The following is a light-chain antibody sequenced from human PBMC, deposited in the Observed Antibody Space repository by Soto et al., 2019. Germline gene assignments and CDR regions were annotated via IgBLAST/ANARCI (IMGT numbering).Light chain of an antibody. Sequence: QAVVTQPPSASGTPGQRVTISCSGRSSNIGSNTVSWYQHLPGTAPKLLIYSNDQRPSGVPDRVSGSKSGTSASLAISGLQSEDEADYYCAAWDDSLSVVFGGGTKLTVL. V-gene: IGLV1-44*01. CDR1: SSNIGSNT. J-gene: IGLJ2*01. CDR2: SND. CDR3: AAWDDSLSVV.